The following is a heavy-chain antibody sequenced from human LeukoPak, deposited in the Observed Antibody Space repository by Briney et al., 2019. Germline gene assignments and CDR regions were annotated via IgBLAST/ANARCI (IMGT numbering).Heavy chain of an antibody. CDR1: GGSISSYY. CDR2: INHSGST. J-gene: IGHJ6*02. D-gene: IGHD2-2*01. CDR3: ARGWIVVVPAAIQYYYGMDV. V-gene: IGHV4-34*01. Sequence: PSETLSLTCTVSGGSISSYYWSWIRQPAGKGLEWIGEINHSGSTNYNPSLKSRVTISVDTSKNQFSLKLSSVTAADTAVYYCARGWIVVVPAAIQYYYGMDVWGQGTTVTVSS.